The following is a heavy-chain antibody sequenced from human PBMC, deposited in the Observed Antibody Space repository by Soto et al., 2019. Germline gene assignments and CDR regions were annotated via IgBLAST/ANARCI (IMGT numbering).Heavy chain of an antibody. CDR3: ASLGDYYGSGSYERDY. D-gene: IGHD3-10*01. CDR2: IIPIFGTA. Sequence: QVQLVQSGAEVKKPGSSVKVSCKASGGTFSSYAISWVRQAPGQGLEWMGGIIPIFGTANYAQKFQGSVTITADESRSTGYMELSSLRSEDTAVYYCASLGDYYGSGSYERDYWGQGTLVTVSS. J-gene: IGHJ4*02. V-gene: IGHV1-69*12. CDR1: GGTFSSYA.